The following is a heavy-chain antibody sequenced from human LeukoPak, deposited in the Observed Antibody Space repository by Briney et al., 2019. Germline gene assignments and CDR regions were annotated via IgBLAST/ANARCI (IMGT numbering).Heavy chain of an antibody. V-gene: IGHV3-23*01. CDR3: AKPGGDDWKGFFDY. D-gene: IGHD2-21*01. CDR1: GFTFSRYA. CDR2: ITGSGHST. Sequence: GGSLRLSCAASGFTFSRYAMSWVRQAPGKGLEWVSTITGSGHSTYYADSVKGRFTISRDSYKNTLYLQMNSLRAEDTAIYFCAKPGGDDWKGFFDYWGQGTLVTVSS. J-gene: IGHJ4*02.